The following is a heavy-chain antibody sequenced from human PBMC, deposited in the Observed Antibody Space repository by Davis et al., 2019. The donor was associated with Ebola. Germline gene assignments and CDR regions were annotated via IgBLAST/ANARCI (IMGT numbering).Heavy chain of an antibody. J-gene: IGHJ5*02. Sequence: GESLKISCAASGFTFTTYAMHWVRQAPGKGLEWVAVISSDGTNKYYADSVKGRFIISRDNSKKTLYLQMNSLRAEDTAVYYCARKAGKTVTEDWFDPWVQGILVTVSS. V-gene: IGHV3-30-3*01. CDR3: ARKAGKTVTEDWFDP. CDR1: GFTFTTYA. CDR2: ISSDGTNK. D-gene: IGHD4-11*01.